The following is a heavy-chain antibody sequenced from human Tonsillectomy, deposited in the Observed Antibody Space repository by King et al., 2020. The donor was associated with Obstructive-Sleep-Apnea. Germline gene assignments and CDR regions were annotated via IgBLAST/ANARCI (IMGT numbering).Heavy chain of an antibody. CDR3: ARVSCDYCSGDNSSFWFDP. Sequence: VQLQQWGAGLLKPSETLSLTCAVYGGSFSGYYWSWIRQPPGKGLEWIGEINHSGSTNYNPSLKSRVTISVDTSKNQFSLKLSSVTAADTAVYYCARVSCDYCSGDNSSFWFDPWGQGTLVTVSS. J-gene: IGHJ5*02. CDR2: INHSGST. D-gene: IGHD2-15*01. CDR1: GGSFSGYY. V-gene: IGHV4-34*01.